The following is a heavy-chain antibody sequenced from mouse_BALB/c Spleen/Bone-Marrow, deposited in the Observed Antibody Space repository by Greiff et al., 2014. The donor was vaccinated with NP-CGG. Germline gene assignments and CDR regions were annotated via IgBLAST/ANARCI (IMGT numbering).Heavy chain of an antibody. CDR2: ISSGSSTI. Sequence: EVKLMESGGGLVQPGGSRKLSCAASGFTFSSFGMHWVHQAPEKGLEWVAYISSGSSTIYYADTVKGRFTISRDNPKNTLFLQMTSLRSEDAAMYYCARGGNYAWFAYWGQGTLVTVSA. D-gene: IGHD2-1*01. V-gene: IGHV5-17*02. CDR3: ARGGNYAWFAY. J-gene: IGHJ3*01. CDR1: GFTFSSFG.